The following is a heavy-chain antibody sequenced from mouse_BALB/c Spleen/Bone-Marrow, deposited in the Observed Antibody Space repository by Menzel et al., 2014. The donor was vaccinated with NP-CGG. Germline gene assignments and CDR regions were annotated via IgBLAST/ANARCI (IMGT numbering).Heavy chain of an antibody. CDR2: IWSGGST. CDR1: GFSLTSYG. J-gene: IGHJ4*01. V-gene: IGHV2-2*02. CDR3: ARNYYGSSYYAMDY. D-gene: IGHD1-1*01. Sequence: QVQLKESGPGLVQPSQSLSITCTVSGFSLTSYGVHWVRQSPGKGLEWLGVIWSGGSTDYNAAFISRLSISKDNSKSQVFFKMNSLQANDTAIYYCARNYYGSSYYAMDYWGQGTSVTVSS.